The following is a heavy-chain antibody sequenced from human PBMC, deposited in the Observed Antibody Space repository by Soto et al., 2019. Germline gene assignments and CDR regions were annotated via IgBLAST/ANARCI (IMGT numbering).Heavy chain of an antibody. V-gene: IGHV3-21*01. CDR2: ISSSSSYI. CDR1: GLTFSSYS. J-gene: IGHJ6*02. Sequence: GGSLSLSCAASGLTFSSYSMNWVRQAPGKGLEWVSSISSSSSYIYYADSVKGRFTISRDNAKNSLYLQMNSLRAEDTAVYYCARDHYQKYYYYGMDVWGQGTTVTVSS. D-gene: IGHD3-10*01. CDR3: ARDHYQKYYYYGMDV.